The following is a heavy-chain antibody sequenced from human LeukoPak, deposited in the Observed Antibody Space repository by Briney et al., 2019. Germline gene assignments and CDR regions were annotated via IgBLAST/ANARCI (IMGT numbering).Heavy chain of an antibody. D-gene: IGHD1-7*01. Sequence: PGGSLRLSCAASGFTFSRYWMSWVRQAPGKGLEWVANIKQDGNEKYYVDSVKGRFTISRDNAKNSLYLQMNSLRAEDSAVYYCVRDITGTTYYYYYMDVWGKGTTVTVSS. J-gene: IGHJ6*03. V-gene: IGHV3-7*01. CDR3: VRDITGTTYYYYYMDV. CDR1: GFTFSRYW. CDR2: IKQDGNEK.